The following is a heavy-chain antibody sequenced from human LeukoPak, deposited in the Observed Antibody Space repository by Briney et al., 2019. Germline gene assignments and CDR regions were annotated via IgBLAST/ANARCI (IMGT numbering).Heavy chain of an antibody. J-gene: IGHJ4*02. CDR1: GGTFSSYA. CDR2: IIPIFGTA. Sequence: ASVKVSCKASGGTFSSYAISWVRQAPGQGLEWMGGIIPIFGTANYAQKFQGRVTITADESTSTAYMELSSLRSEDTAVYYCARDPTLDYYDSSGYYLLPSADWGQGTLVTVSS. D-gene: IGHD3-22*01. V-gene: IGHV1-69*13. CDR3: ARDPTLDYYDSSGYYLLPSAD.